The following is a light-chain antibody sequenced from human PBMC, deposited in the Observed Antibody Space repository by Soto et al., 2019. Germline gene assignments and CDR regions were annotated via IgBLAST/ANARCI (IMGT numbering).Light chain of an antibody. Sequence: DIPMTQSPSSVSASVGDRVTITCQASQDISNYLNCYQQKPGKAPKLLIYDASNLETGVPSRFSGSGSGTDFTFTISSMQSEDIATYYCQQSDNLPFTFGPGTKVDIK. CDR1: QDISNY. CDR2: DAS. J-gene: IGKJ3*01. CDR3: QQSDNLPFT. V-gene: IGKV1-33*01.